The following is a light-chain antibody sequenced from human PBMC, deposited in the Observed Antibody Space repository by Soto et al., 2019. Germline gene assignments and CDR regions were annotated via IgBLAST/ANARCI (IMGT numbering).Light chain of an antibody. Sequence: DIQMTQSHSTLSASVGDRVTITCRASQIISNRLAWYQQKPGKAPKLLIYNTSSLESGVPARFSGSGSGTEFTLTISSLQPDDFATYFCQHYDTYSPFGGGTKVEIK. CDR2: NTS. J-gene: IGKJ4*02. V-gene: IGKV1-5*03. CDR3: QHYDTYSP. CDR1: QIISNR.